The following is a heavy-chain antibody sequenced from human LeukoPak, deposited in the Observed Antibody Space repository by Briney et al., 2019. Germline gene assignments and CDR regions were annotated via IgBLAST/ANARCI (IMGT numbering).Heavy chain of an antibody. CDR1: GGSFSGYY. V-gene: IGHV4-34*01. J-gene: IGHJ4*02. CDR2: INHSGST. D-gene: IGHD3-22*01. Sequence: SETLSLTCAVYGGSFSGYYWSWIRQPPGKGLEWIGEINHSGSTNYNPSLKSRVTISVDTSKNQFSLKLSSVTAADTAVYYCARGPMVDYYDGSGYYYFDYWGQGTLITVSS. CDR3: ARGPMVDYYDGSGYYYFDY.